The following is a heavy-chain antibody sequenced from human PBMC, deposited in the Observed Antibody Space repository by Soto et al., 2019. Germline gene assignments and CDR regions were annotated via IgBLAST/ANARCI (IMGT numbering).Heavy chain of an antibody. CDR1: GGTFSSYT. CDR3: ATRITMIVVVTLNAFDI. CDR2: IIPILGIA. Sequence: QVQLVQSGAEVKKPGSSVKVSYKASGGTFSSYTISWVRQAPGQGLEWMGRIIPILGIANYAQKFQGRVTITAEKSTSTAYMELSSLRSEDKAVYYCATRITMIVVVTLNAFDIWGQGTMVTVSS. J-gene: IGHJ3*02. D-gene: IGHD3-22*01. V-gene: IGHV1-69*02.